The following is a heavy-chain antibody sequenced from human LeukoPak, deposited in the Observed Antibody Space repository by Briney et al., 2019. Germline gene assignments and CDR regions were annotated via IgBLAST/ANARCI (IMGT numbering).Heavy chain of an antibody. CDR1: GFTFSSYA. CDR2: ISGSGGST. V-gene: IGHV3-23*01. D-gene: IGHD3-22*01. Sequence: GGSLRLPCAASGFTFSSYAMSWVRQAPGKGLEWVSAISGSGGSTYYADSVKGRFTISRDNSKNTLYLQMNSLRAEDTAVYYCAKDRYYYDSSGTYFDYWGQGTLVTVSS. J-gene: IGHJ4*02. CDR3: AKDRYYYDSSGTYFDY.